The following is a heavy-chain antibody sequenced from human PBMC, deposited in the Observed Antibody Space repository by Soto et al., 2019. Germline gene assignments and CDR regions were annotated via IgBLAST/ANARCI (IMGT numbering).Heavy chain of an antibody. CDR3: AKGTRGGWWGVED. Sequence: GGSLRLSCAASGFTFSSYGMSWVRQAPGTGLEWVSAISGGDDSTYYTDSVKGRFTISRDYSKNTLYLQMNSLRAEDTAIYYCAKGTRGGWWGVEDWGQGTLVTVSS. CDR2: ISGGDDST. J-gene: IGHJ4*02. V-gene: IGHV3-23*01. CDR1: GFTFSSYG. D-gene: IGHD6-19*01.